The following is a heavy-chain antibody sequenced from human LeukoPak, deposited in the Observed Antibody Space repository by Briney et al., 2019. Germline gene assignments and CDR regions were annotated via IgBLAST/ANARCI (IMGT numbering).Heavy chain of an antibody. Sequence: GGSLRLSCAASGFTFSSYWMSWVRQAPGKGLEWVANIKQDGSEKYYVDSVKGRFTISRDNAKNSLYLQMNSLRAEDTAVYYCAKDPYNYGSGNYYSSDWYFDLWGRGTLVTVPS. CDR2: IKQDGSEK. D-gene: IGHD3-10*01. V-gene: IGHV3-7*01. J-gene: IGHJ2*01. CDR3: AKDPYNYGSGNYYSSDWYFDL. CDR1: GFTFSSYW.